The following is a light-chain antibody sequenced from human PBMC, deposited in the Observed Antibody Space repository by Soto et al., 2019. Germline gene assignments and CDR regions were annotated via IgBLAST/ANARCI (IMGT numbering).Light chain of an antibody. CDR1: SSNIGSNT. J-gene: IGLJ1*01. CDR3: ATWDDSLNGFYV. Sequence: SVLTQPPSASGTPGQRVTISCSVSSSNIGSNTVNWYQQLPGTAPKLLIYRNNQRPSGVPDRFSGSKSGTSASLAISGLRSDDEADYFCATWDDSLNGFYVFGTGTKV. CDR2: RNN. V-gene: IGLV1-44*01.